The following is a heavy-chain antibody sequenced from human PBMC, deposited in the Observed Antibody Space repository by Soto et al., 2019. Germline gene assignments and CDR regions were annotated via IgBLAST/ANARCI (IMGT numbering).Heavy chain of an antibody. Sequence: PSETLSLTCTVSGGSISSYYWSWIRQPAGKGLEWIGRIYTSGSTNYNPSLKSRVTMSVDTSKNQFSLKLSSVTAADTAVYYCARDSEISSSHSFDPWGQGTLVTVSS. CDR1: GGSISSYY. V-gene: IGHV4-4*07. J-gene: IGHJ5*02. CDR3: ARDSEISSSHSFDP. D-gene: IGHD6-13*01. CDR2: IYTSGST.